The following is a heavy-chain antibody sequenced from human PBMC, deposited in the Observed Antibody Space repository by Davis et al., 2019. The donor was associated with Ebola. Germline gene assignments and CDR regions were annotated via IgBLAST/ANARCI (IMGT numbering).Heavy chain of an antibody. V-gene: IGHV3-48*02. CDR3: VRVTGYNPPRFDY. J-gene: IGHJ4*02. Sequence: PGGSLRLSCAASGFTFSSYWMSWVRQAPGKGLEWLSYISSSSTRYYADSVKGRFTISRDNAKNSLYLQMNSLRDEDTAVYYCVRVTGYNPPRFDYWGQGTLVTVSS. D-gene: IGHD1-20*01. CDR1: GFTFSSYW. CDR2: ISSSSTR.